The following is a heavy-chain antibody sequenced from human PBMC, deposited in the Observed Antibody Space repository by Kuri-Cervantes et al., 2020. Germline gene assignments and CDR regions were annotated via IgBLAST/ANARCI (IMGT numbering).Heavy chain of an antibody. V-gene: IGHV4-38-2*01. CDR3: ARVPWTAVAD. J-gene: IGHJ4*02. CDR1: GYSISSGYY. Sequence: SETLSLTCGVSGYSISSGYYWGWIRQPPGKGLEWIGHIYHGGNSYYNPSLKSRVTISLDTSQNQFSLMLNSVTAADTAVYYCARVPWTAVADWGQGTLVTVSS. D-gene: IGHD6-19*01. CDR2: IYHGGNS.